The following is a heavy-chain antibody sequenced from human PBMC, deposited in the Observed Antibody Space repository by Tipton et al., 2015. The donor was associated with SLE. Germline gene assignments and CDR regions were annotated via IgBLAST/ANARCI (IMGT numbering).Heavy chain of an antibody. V-gene: IGHV1-8*01. J-gene: IGHJ3*02. D-gene: IGHD3-10*01. Sequence: QVQLVQSGAEVKKPGASVKVSCKASGYTFTSYDINWVRQATGQGLEWLGWMNPNSGNTGYAQRFQGRVTMTRNTPITTAYMELSSLRSEDTAVYYCARGRYYGSGSAYDAFDIWGQGKVVTVSS. CDR2: MNPNSGNT. CDR1: GYTFTSYD. CDR3: ARGRYYGSGSAYDAFDI.